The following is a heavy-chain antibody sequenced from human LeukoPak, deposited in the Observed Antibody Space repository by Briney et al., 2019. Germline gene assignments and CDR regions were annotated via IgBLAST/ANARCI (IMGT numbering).Heavy chain of an antibody. CDR2: ISWNSGSI. CDR1: GFTFDDYA. CDR3: AKDIVASSWHNYDAFDI. V-gene: IGHV3-9*01. J-gene: IGHJ3*02. D-gene: IGHD6-13*01. Sequence: LSGWSLRLSCAASGFTFDDYAMHWVRQAPGKGLEWVSGISWNSGSIGYADSVKGRFTISRDNAKNSLYLQMNSLRAEDTALYYCAKDIVASSWHNYDAFDIWGQGTMVTVSS.